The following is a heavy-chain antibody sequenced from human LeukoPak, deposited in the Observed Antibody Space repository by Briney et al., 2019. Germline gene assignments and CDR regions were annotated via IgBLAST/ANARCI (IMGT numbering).Heavy chain of an antibody. CDR1: GGSISSGDYY. CDR3: ASNTVRGVTGSSYYFDY. CDR2: IYYSGST. V-gene: IGHV4-30-4*01. J-gene: IGHJ4*02. Sequence: PSETLSLTCTVSGGSISSGDYYWRWIRQPPGKGLEWIGYIYYSGSTYYNPSLKSRVTISVDTSKNQFSLKLSSVTAAHTAVYYCASNTVRGVTGSSYYFDYWGQGTLVTVSS. D-gene: IGHD3-10*01.